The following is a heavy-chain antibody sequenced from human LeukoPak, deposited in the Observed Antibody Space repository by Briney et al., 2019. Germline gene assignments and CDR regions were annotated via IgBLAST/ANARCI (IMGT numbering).Heavy chain of an antibody. D-gene: IGHD3-22*01. Sequence: PSETLSLTCTVSGGFISGHYWSWIRQPPGKGLEWIGYIYYSGTTNYNPSLKSRVTISVDTSKNQFSLKLSSVTAADTAIYYCARLNYFDSNGSYFRDYWGQGTLVTVSS. CDR1: GGFISGHY. J-gene: IGHJ4*02. V-gene: IGHV4-59*11. CDR3: ARLNYFDSNGSYFRDY. CDR2: IYYSGTT.